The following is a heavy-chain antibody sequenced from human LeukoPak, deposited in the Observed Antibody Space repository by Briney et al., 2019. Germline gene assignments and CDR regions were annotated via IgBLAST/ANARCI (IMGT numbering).Heavy chain of an antibody. Sequence: PSETLSLTCTVSGGSISSYYWSWIRQPAGKGLEWIGRIYTSGSTNYNPSLKARDTMSVDTSKNQFSLKLSSVTAADTAVYYCARGLYSSSWYVPAGYWGQGTLVTVSS. CDR2: IYTSGST. J-gene: IGHJ4*02. V-gene: IGHV4-4*07. D-gene: IGHD6-13*01. CDR1: GGSISSYY. CDR3: ARGLYSSSWYVPAGY.